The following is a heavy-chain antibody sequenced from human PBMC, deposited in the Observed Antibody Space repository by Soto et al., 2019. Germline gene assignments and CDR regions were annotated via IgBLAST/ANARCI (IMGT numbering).Heavy chain of an antibody. CDR2: ISRSGSTI. CDR3: AREYSSLHYYYGMDV. V-gene: IGHV3-11*01. J-gene: IGHJ6*02. Sequence: QVQLVESGGGLVKPGGSLRLSCAASGFTFSDFYINWIRQAPGKGLEWVSYISRSGSTIYYADSVKGRFTISRDNAKNSLYLQMNSLRAADPAVYYCAREYSSLHYYYGMDVWGPGTRVTVSS. CDR1: GFTFSDFY. D-gene: IGHD6-6*01.